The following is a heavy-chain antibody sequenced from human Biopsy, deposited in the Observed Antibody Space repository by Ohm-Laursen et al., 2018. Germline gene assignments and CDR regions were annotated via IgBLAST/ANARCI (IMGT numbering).Heavy chain of an antibody. CDR1: GYSFSTYD. Sequence: GASVKVSCNASGYSFSTYDVNWVRQARGQGLEWMGWMIPSSGKTGYAQRFQGRVTLTMNTSISTAYMELSGLRYEDTAVYFGARGYSRLVWIFEASIYWFDTWGQGTLVTVSS. CDR3: ARGYSRLVWIFEASIYWFDT. CDR2: MIPSSGKT. V-gene: IGHV1-8*01. D-gene: IGHD3-16*01. J-gene: IGHJ5*01.